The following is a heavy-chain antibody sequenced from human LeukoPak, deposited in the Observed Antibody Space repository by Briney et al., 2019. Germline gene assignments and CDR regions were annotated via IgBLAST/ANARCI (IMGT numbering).Heavy chain of an antibody. Sequence: SETLSLTCTVSGGSISSYYWSWIRQPPGKGLEWIGYIFYSGSTNYNPSLKSRVTISEDTSKNQFSLKLSSVTAADTAVYYCARYSGWYGGADYWGQGTLVIVSS. CDR1: GGSISSYY. CDR2: IFYSGST. D-gene: IGHD6-19*01. CDR3: ARYSGWYGGADY. J-gene: IGHJ4*02. V-gene: IGHV4-59*01.